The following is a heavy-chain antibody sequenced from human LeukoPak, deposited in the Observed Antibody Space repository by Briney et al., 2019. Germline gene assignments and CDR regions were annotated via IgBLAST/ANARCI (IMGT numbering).Heavy chain of an antibody. V-gene: IGHV4-4*02. J-gene: IGHJ6*02. Sequence: PSGTLSLTCAVSGGSISSSNWWSWVRQPPGKGLEWIGEIYHSGSTNYNPSLKSRVTISVDKSKNQFSLKLSSVTAADTAVYYCARVEVPAAIGTEYYYYYGMDVWGQGTTVTVSS. CDR3: ARVEVPAAIGTEYYYYYGMDV. CDR2: IYHSGST. CDR1: GGSISSSNW. D-gene: IGHD2-2*01.